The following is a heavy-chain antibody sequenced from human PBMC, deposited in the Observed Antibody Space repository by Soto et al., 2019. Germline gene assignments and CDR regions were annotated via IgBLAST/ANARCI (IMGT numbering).Heavy chain of an antibody. CDR3: TTGYGSGSRRGYYYYGMDV. Sequence: GGSLRLSCAASGFTFSNAWMNWVRQAPGKGLEWVGRIKSKTDDGTTDYAEPVKGRFTISRDDSKNTLYLQMNSLKTEDTAVYYCTTGYGSGSRRGYYYYGMDVWGQGTTVTVSS. D-gene: IGHD3-10*01. CDR2: IKSKTDDGTT. J-gene: IGHJ6*02. V-gene: IGHV3-15*07. CDR1: GFTFSNAW.